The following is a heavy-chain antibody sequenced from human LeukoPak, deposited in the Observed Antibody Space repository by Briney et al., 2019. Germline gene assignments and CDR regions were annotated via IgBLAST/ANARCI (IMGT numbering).Heavy chain of an antibody. J-gene: IGHJ4*02. D-gene: IGHD6-19*01. CDR3: ARGQWLVPPVDY. Sequence: SETLSLTCAVYGGSFSGYYWSWIRQPPGKGLEWIGEINHSGSTNYNPSPKSRVTISVDTSKNQFSLKLSSVTAADTAVYYCARGQWLVPPVDYWGQGTLVTVSS. CDR1: GGSFSGYY. CDR2: INHSGST. V-gene: IGHV4-34*01.